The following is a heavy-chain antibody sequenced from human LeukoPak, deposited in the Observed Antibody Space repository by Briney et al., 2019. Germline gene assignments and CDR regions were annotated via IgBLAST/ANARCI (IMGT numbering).Heavy chain of an antibody. D-gene: IGHD6-13*01. CDR2: INPNSGGT. CDR1: GSAFTCCY. CDR3: ASGSWYAVN. Sequence: ASVTVTCTASGSAFTCCYMHWVRHRPGQGIEWMGWINPNSGGTNYAQKFQGSVTTTRDTSISTAYMELSRLRSADTAVYYCASGSWYAVNWGQGTLVTVSS. V-gene: IGHV1-2*02. J-gene: IGHJ1*01.